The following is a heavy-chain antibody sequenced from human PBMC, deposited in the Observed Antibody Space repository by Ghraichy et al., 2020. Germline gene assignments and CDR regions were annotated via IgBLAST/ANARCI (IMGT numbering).Heavy chain of an antibody. D-gene: IGHD1-1*01. Sequence: GESLNISCAASGFTFSSYAMSWVRQAPGKGLEWVSAISGSGGSTYYADSVKGRFTISRDNSKNTLYLQMNSLRAEDTAVYYCAKGITPLERLAFYFDYWGQGTLVTVSS. CDR3: AKGITPLERLAFYFDY. V-gene: IGHV3-23*01. CDR2: ISGSGGST. CDR1: GFTFSSYA. J-gene: IGHJ4*02.